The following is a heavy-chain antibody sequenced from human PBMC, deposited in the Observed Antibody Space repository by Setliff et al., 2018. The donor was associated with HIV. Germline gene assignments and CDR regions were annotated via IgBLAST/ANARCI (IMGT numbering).Heavy chain of an antibody. J-gene: IGHJ6*02. CDR1: GYTFTGYY. V-gene: IGHV1-2*02. D-gene: IGHD1-1*01. CDR3: ARDLGNPPPRSGGMDV. CDR2: INPNSGGT. Sequence: ASVKVSCKASGYTFTGYYMHWVRQAPGQGLEWMGWINPNSGGTTYAQKFQGRVTMTRDTSISTAYMEVSRLRSDDTAVYYCARDLGNPPPRSGGMDVWGQGTTVTVSS.